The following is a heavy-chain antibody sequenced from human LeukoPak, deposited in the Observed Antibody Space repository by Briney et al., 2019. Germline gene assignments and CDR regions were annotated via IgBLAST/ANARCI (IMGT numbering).Heavy chain of an antibody. J-gene: IGHJ3*02. CDR2: IIPIFGTA. CDR1: GGTFSSYA. V-gene: IGHV1-69*05. Sequence: ASVKVSCKAFGGTFSSYAISWVRQAPGQGLEWMGGIIPIFGTANYAQKFQGRVTMTRDTSTSTVYMELSSLRSEDTAVYYCAGPPTLGHAFDIWGQGTMVTVSS. CDR3: AGPPTLGHAFDI.